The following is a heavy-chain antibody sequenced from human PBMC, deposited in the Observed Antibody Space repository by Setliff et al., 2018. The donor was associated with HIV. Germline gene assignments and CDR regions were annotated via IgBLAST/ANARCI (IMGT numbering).Heavy chain of an antibody. CDR1: GYTFTDYF. Sequence: GASVKVSCKTSGYTFTDYFIHWVRQAPGQGLEWMGWISAYNGNTNSAQRLQGRVTLTTDTSTSTAYMDLRSLRSDDTAVYFCARENEGGAFDIWGQGTMVTVSS. V-gene: IGHV1-18*04. CDR3: ARENEGGAFDI. D-gene: IGHD1-1*01. CDR2: ISAYNGNT. J-gene: IGHJ3*02.